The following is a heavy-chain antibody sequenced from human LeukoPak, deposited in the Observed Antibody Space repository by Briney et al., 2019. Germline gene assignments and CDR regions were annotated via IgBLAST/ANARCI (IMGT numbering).Heavy chain of an antibody. J-gene: IGHJ4*02. CDR3: ARESAGSGVDY. CDR1: GGSISSYY. V-gene: IGHV4-59*06. CDR2: IYYSGST. Sequence: PSETLSLTCTVSGGSISSYYWSWIRRHPGKGLEWIGYIYYSGSTYYNPSLKSRVTISVDTSKNQFSLKLSSVTAADTAVYYCARESAGSGVDYWGQGTLVTVSS. D-gene: IGHD3-10*01.